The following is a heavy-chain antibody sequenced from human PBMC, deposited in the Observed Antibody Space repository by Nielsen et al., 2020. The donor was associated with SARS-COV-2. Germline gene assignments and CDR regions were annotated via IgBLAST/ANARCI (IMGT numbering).Heavy chain of an antibody. V-gene: IGHV4-34*01. CDR1: GGSLSGSY. CDR3: ARHLAVLRYFDWLPGPFDY. D-gene: IGHD3-9*01. J-gene: IGHJ4*02. Sequence: SESLSLTCAVYGGSLSGSYWSWIRQSPGKGLEWIGEIHHSGGTNFNPSLKSRVTISVDTSKSQFFLKLSSVTAADTAVYYCARHLAVLRYFDWLPGPFDYWGQGTLVTVSS. CDR2: IHHSGGT.